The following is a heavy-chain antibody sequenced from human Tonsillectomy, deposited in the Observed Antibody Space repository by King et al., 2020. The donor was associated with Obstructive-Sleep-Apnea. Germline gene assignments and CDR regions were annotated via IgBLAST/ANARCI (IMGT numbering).Heavy chain of an antibody. CDR1: GGSISSYY. V-gene: IGHV4-59*01. D-gene: IGHD3-22*01. Sequence: LQLQESGPGQVKPSETLSLTCNVSGGSISSYYWSWIRQPPGKGLEWIGYIYHSGTNYNPSLKSRVTISGDTSKNQFSLKLTSVTAADTAVYYCARDYYDSSGYYYFAYWGQGTLVTVSS. CDR3: ARDYYDSSGYYYFAY. CDR2: IYHSGT. J-gene: IGHJ4*02.